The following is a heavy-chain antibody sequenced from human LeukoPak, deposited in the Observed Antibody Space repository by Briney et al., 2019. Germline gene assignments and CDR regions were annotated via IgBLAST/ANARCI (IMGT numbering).Heavy chain of an antibody. Sequence: ASVKVSCKAFGYTFFDIYGFSWVRQAPGQGLEWMGWISGDNINTNYAQSFQGRLTLTTDTSTNTAYMELRSLRSDDTAVYYCARDLSRGSGYFGAYWGQGTLVTVSS. CDR3: ARDLSRGSGYFGAY. CDR2: ISGDNINT. D-gene: IGHD3-22*01. CDR1: GYTFFDIYG. V-gene: IGHV1-18*01. J-gene: IGHJ4*02.